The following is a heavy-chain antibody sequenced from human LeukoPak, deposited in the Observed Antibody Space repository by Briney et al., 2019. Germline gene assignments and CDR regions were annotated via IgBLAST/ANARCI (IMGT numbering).Heavy chain of an antibody. CDR2: IRYDGSNK. V-gene: IGHV3-30*02. CDR1: GFTFSSYG. Sequence: PGGSLRLSCAASGFTFSSYGMHWVRQAPGKGLQWVAFIRYDGSNKYYADSVKGRFTISRANSKHTRYMQMTSLRAEDTAVYYCANGDDYSNRAVDYWGQGPLVTVSS. D-gene: IGHD4-11*01. CDR3: ANGDDYSNRAVDY. J-gene: IGHJ4*02.